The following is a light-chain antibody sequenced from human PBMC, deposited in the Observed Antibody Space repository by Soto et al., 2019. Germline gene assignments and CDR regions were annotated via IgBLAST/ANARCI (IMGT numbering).Light chain of an antibody. CDR3: QQLNSYPRT. J-gene: IGKJ4*01. Sequence: DIQLTQSPSFLSASVGDRVIITCRASHDISSYLAWYQQKPGEAPKLLIYAASTLQSGVPSRFSGSRSGTKFTLTVSSLQPEDFATYYCQQLNSYPRTFGGGTKVDIK. CDR1: HDISSY. V-gene: IGKV1-9*01. CDR2: AAS.